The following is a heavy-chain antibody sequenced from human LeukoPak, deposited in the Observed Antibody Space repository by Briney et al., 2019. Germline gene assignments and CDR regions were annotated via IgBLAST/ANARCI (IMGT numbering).Heavy chain of an antibody. CDR1: GGSISEYY. CDR3: ARDRAAFYYASGLAY. V-gene: IGHV4-59*01. J-gene: IGHJ4*02. CDR2: IYESGGT. D-gene: IGHD3-10*01. Sequence: PSKTLSLTCTVSGGSISEYYWSWIRQSPGKGLEWIGYIYESGGTNYNPSLRSRVTISLDTSKTQVSLKVTSLTAADTAVYYCARDRAAFYYASGLAYWGQGIPVTVSS.